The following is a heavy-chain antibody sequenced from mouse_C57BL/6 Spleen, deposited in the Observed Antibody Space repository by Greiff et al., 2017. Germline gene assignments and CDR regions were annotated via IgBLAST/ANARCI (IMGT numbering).Heavy chain of an antibody. CDR2: IYPGSGST. V-gene: IGHV1-55*01. Sequence: VQLQQPGAELVKPGASVKMSCKASGYTFTSYCITWVKQRPGQGLEWIGDIYPGSGSTNYNEKFKSTATLTVDTSSSTAYMQLSSLTSEVSAVYYCARGKTWFAYWGQGTLGTVSA. J-gene: IGHJ3*01. CDR3: ARGKTWFAY. CDR1: GYTFTSYC.